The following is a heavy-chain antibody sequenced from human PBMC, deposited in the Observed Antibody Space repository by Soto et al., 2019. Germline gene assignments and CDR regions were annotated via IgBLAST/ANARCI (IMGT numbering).Heavy chain of an antibody. Sequence: GGSLRLSCATSGFILSDCAMNWVRQAPGKGLEWVSYISSSSSVIDYADSVKGRFTFSRDNARNSLYLQMNSLRAEDTAVYYCARDLSWGSNWYYYMDVWGKGTTVTVSS. D-gene: IGHD7-27*01. J-gene: IGHJ6*03. CDR2: ISSSSSVI. CDR3: ARDLSWGSNWYYYMDV. V-gene: IGHV3-48*01. CDR1: GFILSDCA.